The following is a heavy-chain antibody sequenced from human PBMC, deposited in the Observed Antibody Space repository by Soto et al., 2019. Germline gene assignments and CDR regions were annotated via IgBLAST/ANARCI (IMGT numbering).Heavy chain of an antibody. CDR2: IYYSGST. Sequence: QVQLQESGPGLVKPSETLSLTCTVSGGSISSYYWSWIRQPPGKGLEWIGYIYYSGSTNYNPSLKSRVTISVDTSKNQFSLKLSSVTAADTAVYYCAREGDDSSYLDYWGQGTLVTVSS. D-gene: IGHD6-13*01. J-gene: IGHJ4*02. CDR1: GGSISSYY. CDR3: AREGDDSSYLDY. V-gene: IGHV4-59*01.